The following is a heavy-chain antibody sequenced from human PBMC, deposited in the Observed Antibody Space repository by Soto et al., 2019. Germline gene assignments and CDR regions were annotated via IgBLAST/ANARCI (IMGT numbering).Heavy chain of an antibody. Sequence: GGSLRLSCAASGFTFSSYGMHWVRQAPGKGLEWVAVISYDGSNKYYADSVKGRFTISRDNSKNTLYLQMNSLRAEDTAVYYCAKDPRHSSNLNWFDPWGQGTLVTVSS. CDR3: AKDPRHSSNLNWFDP. D-gene: IGHD6-19*01. V-gene: IGHV3-30*18. CDR1: GFTFSSYG. CDR2: ISYDGSNK. J-gene: IGHJ5*02.